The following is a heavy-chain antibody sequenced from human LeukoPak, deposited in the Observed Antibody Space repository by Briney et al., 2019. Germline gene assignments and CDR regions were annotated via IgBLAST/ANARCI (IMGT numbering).Heavy chain of an antibody. CDR2: IPYDGSNK. CDR3: AKDSLRSSWYPWAPLRMDAFDI. CDR1: GFTFSSYG. D-gene: IGHD6-13*01. Sequence: GGSLRLSCAASGFTFSSYGMHWVRQAPGKGLEWVAVIPYDGSNKYYADSVKGRFTISRDNSKNTLYLQMNSLRAEDTAVYYCAKDSLRSSWYPWAPLRMDAFDIWGQGTMVTVSS. V-gene: IGHV3-30*18. J-gene: IGHJ3*02.